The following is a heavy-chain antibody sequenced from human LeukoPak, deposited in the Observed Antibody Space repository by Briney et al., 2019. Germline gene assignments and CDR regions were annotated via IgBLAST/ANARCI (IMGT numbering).Heavy chain of an antibody. J-gene: IGHJ4*02. V-gene: IGHV4-59*02. CDR2: THHSGNT. D-gene: IGHD6-19*01. CDR1: GDSVSGYY. Sequence: SETLSLTCIVSGDSVSGYYWNWIRQPPGKGLEWIGYTHHSGNTLYNPSLKSRVTTSVDTSKNQFSLSLSSVTAADTAVYYCARVQWLAPQYYFDYWGQGTLVTVSS. CDR3: ARVQWLAPQYYFDY.